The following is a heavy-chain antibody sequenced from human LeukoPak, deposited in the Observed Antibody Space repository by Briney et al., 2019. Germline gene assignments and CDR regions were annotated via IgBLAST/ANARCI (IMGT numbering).Heavy chain of an antibody. CDR1: GFTFNRNA. D-gene: IGHD2-15*01. CDR2: IKQDGSEK. Sequence: GGSLRLSCAASGFTFNRNAISWVRQAPGKGLEWVANIKQDGSEKYYVDSVKGRFTISRDNAKNSLYLQMNSLRAEDTAVYYCARAIGYCSGGSRCWFDPWGQGTLVTVSS. V-gene: IGHV3-7*01. J-gene: IGHJ5*02. CDR3: ARAIGYCSGGSRCWFDP.